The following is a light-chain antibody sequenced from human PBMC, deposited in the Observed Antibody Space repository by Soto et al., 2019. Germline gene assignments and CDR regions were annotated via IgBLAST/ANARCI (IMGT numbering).Light chain of an antibody. Sequence: EIVMTQSPATLSVSPGERATLSCRASQSVSRNLAWYQQRPGQAPRLLISGASTRATGIAARFSGSGSGREFTLTINSLQAEDCAVYYCQQYYNWPRTFGQGTRLEI. J-gene: IGKJ5*01. V-gene: IGKV3-15*01. CDR1: QSVSRN. CDR2: GAS. CDR3: QQYYNWPRT.